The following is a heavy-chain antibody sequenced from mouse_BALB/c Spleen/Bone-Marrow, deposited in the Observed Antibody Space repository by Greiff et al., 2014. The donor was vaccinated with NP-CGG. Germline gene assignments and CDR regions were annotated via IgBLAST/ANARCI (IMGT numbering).Heavy chain of an antibody. D-gene: IGHD4-1*01. Sequence: EVQLVESGGGLVQPGGSRKLSCAASGFTFSGFGMHWVRQAPEKGLEWVAYISSSSSTIFYADTVKGRFTISRDNPKNTLFLQMTSLRSEDTAMYYCTRGGNWEDFDYWGQGTTLTVSS. CDR3: TRGGNWEDFDY. V-gene: IGHV5-17*02. J-gene: IGHJ2*01. CDR1: GFTFSGFG. CDR2: ISSSSSTI.